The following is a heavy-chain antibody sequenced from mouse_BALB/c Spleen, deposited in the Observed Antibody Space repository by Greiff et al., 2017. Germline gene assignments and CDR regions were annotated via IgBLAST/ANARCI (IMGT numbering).Heavy chain of an antibody. J-gene: IGHJ2*01. D-gene: IGHD2-4*01. V-gene: IGHV14-3*02. CDR1: GFNIKDTY. CDR2: IDPANGNT. CDR3: ARSDYDYAFDY. Sequence: EVQLHQSGAELVKPGASVKLSCTASGFNIKDTYMHWVKQRPEQGLEWIGRIDPANGNTKYDPKFQGKATITADTSSNTAYLQISSLTSEDTAVYYCARSDYDYAFDYWGQGTTLTVSA.